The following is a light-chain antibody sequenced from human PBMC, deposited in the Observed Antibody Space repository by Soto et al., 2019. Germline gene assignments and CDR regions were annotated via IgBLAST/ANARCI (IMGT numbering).Light chain of an antibody. Sequence: DIQMTQSPSSLSASVGDRVTITCRASQGIVHDLAWLQQKPGEAPKRLIYAASTLHRGVPSRFSGSGSGTEFTLTISSLQPEDFATYYCLQHKSYPFTFGGGTKVDIK. CDR3: LQHKSYPFT. J-gene: IGKJ4*01. V-gene: IGKV1-17*01. CDR2: AAS. CDR1: QGIVHD.